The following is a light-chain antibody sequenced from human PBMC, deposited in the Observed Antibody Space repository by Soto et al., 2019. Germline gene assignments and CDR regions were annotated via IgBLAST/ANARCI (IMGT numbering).Light chain of an antibody. J-gene: IGKJ2*01. V-gene: IGKV1-17*01. CDR1: QGIRND. CDR3: LQYNSYPPYT. Sequence: DIQMTQSPSSLSAFVGDRVTITCRASQGIRNDLAWYQQKPGKAPKRLIYAASSVQSGVPSRFIGSGSGTEFTLTISSLQPEDFATYYCLQYNSYPPYTFGQGTKLEIK. CDR2: AAS.